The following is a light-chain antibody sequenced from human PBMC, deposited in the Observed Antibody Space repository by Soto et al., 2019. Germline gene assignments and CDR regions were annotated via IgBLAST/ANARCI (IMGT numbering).Light chain of an antibody. Sequence: DIVMTQSPLSLPVTPGEPASISCRSSQSLLQTNGYNYLDWYLQKPGQSPQLLIYLSSNRVSGVPDRFSGSGSGTDFTLKISRVEAEDVGVYYCMQALQTPWTFGQGTKVEIK. CDR1: QSLLQTNGYNY. V-gene: IGKV2-28*01. CDR3: MQALQTPWT. CDR2: LSS. J-gene: IGKJ1*01.